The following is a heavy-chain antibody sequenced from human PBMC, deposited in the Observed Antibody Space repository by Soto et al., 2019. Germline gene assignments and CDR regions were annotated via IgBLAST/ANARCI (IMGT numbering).Heavy chain of an antibody. CDR2: IFWNDDK. CDR1: GFSLSPAGVG. Sequence: SGPTLVNPTQTLTLTCTFSGFSLSPAGVGVGWFRQPPGRPLEWLALIFWNDDKHYTPSLKNRLTITKDTSKNQVVLTMANMDPVDTATYFCAYRHYYASIDSWGQGALVTVSS. D-gene: IGHD3-10*01. V-gene: IGHV2-5*01. CDR3: AYRHYYASIDS. J-gene: IGHJ4*02.